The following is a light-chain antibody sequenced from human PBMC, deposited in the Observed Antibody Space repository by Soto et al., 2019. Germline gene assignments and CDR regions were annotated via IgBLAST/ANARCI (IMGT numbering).Light chain of an antibody. CDR2: LAS. Sequence: DIQMTQSPSSLSASVGDRVTITCRASQIISNYLNWYQQRPGKAPKLLIYLASSLSSGVPSKFSGSGSGTDFTLTISVLQPEDSATYYCQQTYKTPLTFGQGTKVDIK. CDR1: QIISNY. J-gene: IGKJ1*01. CDR3: QQTYKTPLT. V-gene: IGKV1-39*01.